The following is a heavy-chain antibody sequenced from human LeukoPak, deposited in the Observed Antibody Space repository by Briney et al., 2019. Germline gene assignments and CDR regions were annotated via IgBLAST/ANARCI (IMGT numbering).Heavy chain of an antibody. D-gene: IGHD3-22*01. V-gene: IGHV4-34*01. J-gene: IGHJ3*02. CDR1: VVSFSGYY. CDR3: ARKQRGSGYVRADSRAFDI. Sequence: PSETLSLTCAVYVVSFSGYYWSWIRQPPWKGLEWIGEINHSGSTNYNPSLKSRVTISVDTSKNQFSLKLSSVTAADTAVYYCARKQRGSGYVRADSRAFDIWGQGTMVTVSS. CDR2: INHSGST.